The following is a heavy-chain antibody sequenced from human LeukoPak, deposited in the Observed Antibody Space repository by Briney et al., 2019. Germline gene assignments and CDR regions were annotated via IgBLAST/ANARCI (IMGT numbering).Heavy chain of an antibody. D-gene: IGHD7-27*01. Sequence: GGSLRLSCAASGFTFSSAWMSWVRQAPGKVLEWVANVNQDGSGKYYVDSVKGRFTISKDNAKNSLYLQMNSLRAEDTAVYYCARDLNWETYWGQGTLVSVSS. CDR3: ARDLNWETY. J-gene: IGHJ4*02. V-gene: IGHV3-7*01. CDR2: VNQDGSGK. CDR1: GFTFSSAW.